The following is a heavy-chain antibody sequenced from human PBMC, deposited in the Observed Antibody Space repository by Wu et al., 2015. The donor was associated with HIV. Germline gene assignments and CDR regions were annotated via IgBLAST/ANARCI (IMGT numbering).Heavy chain of an antibody. D-gene: IGHD3/OR15-3a*01. Sequence: QVQLVQSGAEVKKPGSSVKVSCKASGGTLSSYEISWVRQAPGQGLEWMGGIIPMFGTLNYAQKFKGRVTITAEESTSTGYMELSSLRSEDTAVYYCARELGYAHGGTGYLRAFDMWGHGTMVTVSS. CDR1: GGTLSSYE. CDR3: ARELGYAHGGTGYLRAFDM. CDR2: IIPMFGTL. V-gene: IGHV1-69*12. J-gene: IGHJ3*02.